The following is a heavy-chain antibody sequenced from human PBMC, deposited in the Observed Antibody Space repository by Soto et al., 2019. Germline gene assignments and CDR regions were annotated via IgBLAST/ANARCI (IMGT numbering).Heavy chain of an antibody. CDR2: ITGSGAGS. Sequence: EVQLLESGGGWLQPGGSLRLSCAASGFTFSSYAMNWVRQAPGKGLEWVSGITGSGAGSYYSDSVKGSFTISRDNSKNTLYLQMNSLRAEDTAVYYCAKAYSNSWPNDWFDPWGQGTLVTVSS. CDR3: AKAYSNSWPNDWFDP. J-gene: IGHJ5*02. V-gene: IGHV3-23*01. D-gene: IGHD6-13*01. CDR1: GFTFSSYA.